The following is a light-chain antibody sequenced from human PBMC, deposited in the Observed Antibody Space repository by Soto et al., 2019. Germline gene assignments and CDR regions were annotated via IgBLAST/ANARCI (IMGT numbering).Light chain of an antibody. Sequence: EIVMTQSPATLSVSPGERATLSCRASQSVSSNFAWYQQKPGQAPRLLIYGASTRATGIPARFSGSGSGTEFTLTISSLQSEDFAVYYCQQYNNWPRWTFGQGTKVDIK. CDR1: QSVSSN. V-gene: IGKV3-15*01. CDR3: QQYNNWPRWT. J-gene: IGKJ1*01. CDR2: GAS.